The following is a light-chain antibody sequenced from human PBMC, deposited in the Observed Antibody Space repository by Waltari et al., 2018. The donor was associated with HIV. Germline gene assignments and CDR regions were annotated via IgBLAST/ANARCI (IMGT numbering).Light chain of an antibody. J-gene: IGLJ3*02. CDR2: GNT. Sequence: QSVLTPPPPVSGAPVQNVTVSCTGSSPNIGTNYDVHCYQFLPGEVPKLLIYGNTIRPAGVPGRFSGSSSGTSASLAITGLQPADEADYYCQSYDNTVNGWVFVGGTRVTV. CDR3: QSYDNTVNGWV. V-gene: IGLV1-40*01. CDR1: SPNIGTNYD.